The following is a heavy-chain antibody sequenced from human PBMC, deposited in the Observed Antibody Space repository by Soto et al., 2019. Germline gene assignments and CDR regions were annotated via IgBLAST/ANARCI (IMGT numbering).Heavy chain of an antibody. Sequence: QVQLVESGGGVVQPGRSLRLSCAASGFTFSSYAMHWVRQAPGKGLEWVAVISYDGSNKYYADSVKGRFTISRDNSKNSLYLQMHSLRDGDTAVYYCARVKVVTATDFWGQGTLVTVSS. J-gene: IGHJ4*02. CDR1: GFTFSSYA. D-gene: IGHD2-21*02. CDR2: ISYDGSNK. V-gene: IGHV3-30-3*01. CDR3: ARVKVVTATDF.